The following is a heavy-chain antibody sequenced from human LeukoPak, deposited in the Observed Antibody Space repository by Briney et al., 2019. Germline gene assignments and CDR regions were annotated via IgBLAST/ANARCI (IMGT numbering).Heavy chain of an antibody. Sequence: GASVKVSCNASGYTFTSYDINWVRQATGQGLEWMGWMNPNSGNTGYAQKFQGRVTMTRNTSISTAYMELSSLRSEDTAVYYCARGVRAAGTAYFDYWGQGTLVTVSS. V-gene: IGHV1-8*01. CDR3: ARGVRAAGTAYFDY. CDR2: MNPNSGNT. D-gene: IGHD6-13*01. CDR1: GYTFTSYD. J-gene: IGHJ4*02.